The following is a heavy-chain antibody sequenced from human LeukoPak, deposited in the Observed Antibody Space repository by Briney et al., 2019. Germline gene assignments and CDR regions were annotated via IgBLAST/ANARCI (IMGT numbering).Heavy chain of an antibody. D-gene: IGHD2-21*01. J-gene: IGHJ4*02. CDR1: GFTFSSYS. Sequence: GGSLRLSCAASGFTFSSYSMNWVRQAPGKGLEWVSYISSGSSTIYYADSVKGRFTISRDNSKSALYLEMNSLRVEDSGIYYCARDLSAAYDFWGQGVVVTVSS. V-gene: IGHV3-48*01. CDR2: ISSGSSTI. CDR3: ARDLSAAYDF.